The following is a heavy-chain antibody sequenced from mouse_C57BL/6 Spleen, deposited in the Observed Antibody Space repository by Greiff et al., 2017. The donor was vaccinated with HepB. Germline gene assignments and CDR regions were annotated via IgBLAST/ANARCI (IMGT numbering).Heavy chain of an antibody. V-gene: IGHV1-64*01. J-gene: IGHJ2*01. Sequence: QVQLQQPGAELVKPGASVKLSCKASGYTFTSYWMHWVKQRPGQGLEWIGMIHPNSGSTNYNQKFKGKATLTVDTSSSTAYMQLSSLTSEDSAVYYCARSFYYGPFDYWGQGTTLTVSS. CDR1: GYTFTSYW. D-gene: IGHD2-1*01. CDR2: IHPNSGST. CDR3: ARSFYYGPFDY.